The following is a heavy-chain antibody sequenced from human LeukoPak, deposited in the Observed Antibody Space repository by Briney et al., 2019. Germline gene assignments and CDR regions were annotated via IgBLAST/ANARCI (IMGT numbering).Heavy chain of an antibody. CDR3: ARDVATIPYYYYYMDV. J-gene: IGHJ6*03. CDR1: GYTFTGYY. Sequence: GASVKVSCKASGYTFTGYYMHWVRQAPGQGLEWMGWINPNSGGTNYAQKFQGRVTMTRDTSISTAYMELSRLRSDDTAVYYCARDVATIPYYYYYMDVWGKGTTVTISS. V-gene: IGHV1-2*02. CDR2: INPNSGGT. D-gene: IGHD5-12*01.